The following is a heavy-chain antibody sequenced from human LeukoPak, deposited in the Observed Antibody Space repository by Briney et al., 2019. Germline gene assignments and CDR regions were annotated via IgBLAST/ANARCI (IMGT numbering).Heavy chain of an antibody. V-gene: IGHV4-59*08. J-gene: IGHJ4*02. CDR2: IYHSGST. CDR3: ARAPEYGWGSYLLY. Sequence: PSETLSLTCSVSGGSMSSYYWSWIRQSPGKGLEWIGYIYHSGSTDYNSSLKSRVTISVDTSKNQFSLKLTSVTAADTGVYYCARAPEYGWGSYLLYWGQGIQVTVSS. D-gene: IGHD3-10*01. CDR1: GGSMSSYY.